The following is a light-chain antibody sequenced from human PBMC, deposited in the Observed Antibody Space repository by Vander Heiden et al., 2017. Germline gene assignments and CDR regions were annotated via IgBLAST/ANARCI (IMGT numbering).Light chain of an antibody. Sequence: DIVMTHSPDSLAVSLGERATINCKSSQSVLYISNNKNYLAWYQQKPGQPPKLLIYWASTRESGVPDRFSGSGSGTDFTLTISSLQAEDVAVYYCQQYYSTPRTFGQGTKVEIK. CDR2: WAS. V-gene: IGKV4-1*01. CDR1: QSVLYISNNKNY. J-gene: IGKJ1*01. CDR3: QQYYSTPRT.